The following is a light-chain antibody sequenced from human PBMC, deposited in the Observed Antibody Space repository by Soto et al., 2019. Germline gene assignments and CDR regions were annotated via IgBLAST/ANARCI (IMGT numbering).Light chain of an antibody. Sequence: DIQITQSPSTLSASVGDRVTITCRASQSISSWLAWYQPKPGKAPKLLIYKASSLASRVPSRFSGSGSGAEFTLTLSSLRPDDFATFYCQQYNSYWTFGQGTKVEI. CDR1: QSISSW. CDR3: QQYNSYWT. CDR2: KAS. V-gene: IGKV1-5*03. J-gene: IGKJ1*01.